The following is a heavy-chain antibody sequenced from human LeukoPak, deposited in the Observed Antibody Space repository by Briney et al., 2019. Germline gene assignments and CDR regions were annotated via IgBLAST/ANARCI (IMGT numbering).Heavy chain of an antibody. Sequence: GASLRLSCTGSGFTFSDYAVAWVRQAPGKGLEWVSSITSSGNTYYADSVKGRFTVSRDNSKITLYMQMSSLRAEDTAVYYCAKGDYGDCYWGQGTLVTVSS. D-gene: IGHD4-17*01. V-gene: IGHV3-23*01. J-gene: IGHJ4*02. CDR2: ITSSGNT. CDR1: GFTFSDYA. CDR3: AKGDYGDCY.